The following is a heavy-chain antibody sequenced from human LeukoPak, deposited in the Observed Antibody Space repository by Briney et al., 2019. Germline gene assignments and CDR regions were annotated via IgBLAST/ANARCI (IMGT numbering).Heavy chain of an antibody. Sequence: GESLKISCKGSGYSFTSYWIGWVRQMPGKGLEWMGIIYPGDSDTSYSPSFQGQVTISADKSISTAYLQWSSLKASDTAMYYCARHQHYYGSGSLDYYYGMDVWGKGTTVTVSS. J-gene: IGHJ6*04. V-gene: IGHV5-51*01. CDR2: IYPGDSDT. D-gene: IGHD3-10*01. CDR1: GYSFTSYW. CDR3: ARHQHYYGSGSLDYYYGMDV.